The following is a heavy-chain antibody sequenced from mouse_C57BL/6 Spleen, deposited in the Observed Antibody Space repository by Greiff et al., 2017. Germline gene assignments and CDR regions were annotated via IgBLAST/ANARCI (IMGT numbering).Heavy chain of an antibody. D-gene: IGHD2-3*01. Sequence: EVKLVESGGGLVKPGGSLKLSCAASGFTFSDYGMHWVRQAPEKGLEWVAYISSGSSTIYYADTVKGRFTISRDNAKNTLFLQMTSLRSEDTAMYYCARIGGYYVYFDVWGTGTTVTVSS. CDR1: GFTFSDYG. J-gene: IGHJ1*03. V-gene: IGHV5-17*01. CDR2: ISSGSSTI. CDR3: ARIGGYYVYFDV.